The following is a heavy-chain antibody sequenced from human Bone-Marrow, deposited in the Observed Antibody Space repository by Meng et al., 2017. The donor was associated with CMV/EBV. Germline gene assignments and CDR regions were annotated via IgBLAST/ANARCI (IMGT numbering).Heavy chain of an antibody. CDR1: GGSFSGYY. V-gene: IGHV4-34*01. CDR2: INHSGST. D-gene: IGHD3-3*01. CDR3: ARVASNYDFWSGYYRGRYFDC. Sequence: SETLSLTCAVYGGSFSGYYWSWIRQPPGKGLEWIGEINHSGSTNYNPSLKSRVTISVDTSKNQFSLKLSSVTAADTAVYYCARVASNYDFWSGYYRGRYFDCWGQGTLVTVSS. J-gene: IGHJ4*02.